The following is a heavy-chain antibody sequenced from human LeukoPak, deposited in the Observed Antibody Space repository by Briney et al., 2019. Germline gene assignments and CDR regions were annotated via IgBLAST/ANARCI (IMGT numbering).Heavy chain of an antibody. CDR1: GFTFSSYG. D-gene: IGHD1-26*01. J-gene: IGHJ6*03. CDR3: AKDTRRGSYYYYYMDV. CDR2: ISYDGSNK. V-gene: IGHV3-30*18. Sequence: GGSLRLSCTASGFTFSSYGMHWVRQAPGKGLEWVAVISYDGSNKYYADSVKGRFTISRDNSKNTLYLQMNSLRAEDTAVYYCAKDTRRGSYYYYYMDVWGKGTTVTVSS.